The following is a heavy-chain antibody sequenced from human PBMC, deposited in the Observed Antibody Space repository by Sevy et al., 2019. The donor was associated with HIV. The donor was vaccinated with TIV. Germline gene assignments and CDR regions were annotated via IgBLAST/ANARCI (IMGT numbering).Heavy chain of an antibody. CDR1: GFTFSSYA. V-gene: IGHV3-30-3*01. CDR2: ISYDGSNK. D-gene: IGHD3-22*01. Sequence: GGSLRLSCAASGFTFSSYAMHWVRQAPGKGLEWVAVISYDGSNKYYADSMKGRFTISRDNSKNTLYLQMNSLRAEDTAVYYCARDAAGNYDSSGYYYPTWIDYWGLGTLVTVSS. CDR3: ARDAAGNYDSSGYYYPTWIDY. J-gene: IGHJ4*02.